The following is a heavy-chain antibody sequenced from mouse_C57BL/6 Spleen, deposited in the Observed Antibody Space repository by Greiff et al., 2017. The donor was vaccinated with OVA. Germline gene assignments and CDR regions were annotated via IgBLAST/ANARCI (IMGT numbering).Heavy chain of an antibody. D-gene: IGHD2-10*01. V-gene: IGHV1-7*01. J-gene: IGHJ3*01. Sequence: VQLQQSGAELAKPGASVKLSCKASGYTFTSYWMHWVKQRPGQGLEWIGYINPSSGYTKYNQKFKDKATLTADKSSSTAYMQLSSLTYEDSAVYYCASPYYGNHVGFAYWGQGTLVTVSA. CDR3: ASPYYGNHVGFAY. CDR2: INPSSGYT. CDR1: GYTFTSYW.